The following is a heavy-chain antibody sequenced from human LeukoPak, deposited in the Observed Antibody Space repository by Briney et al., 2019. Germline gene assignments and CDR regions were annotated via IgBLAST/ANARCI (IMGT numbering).Heavy chain of an antibody. CDR2: INHSGST. V-gene: IGHV4-34*01. CDR3: ARNDFWSGYYLGPGRAYAFDI. Sequence: SETLSLTCAVYGGSFSGYYWSWIRQPPGKGLEWIGEINHSGSTNYNPSLKSRVTISVDTSKNQFSLKLSSVTAADTAVYHCARNDFWSGYYLGPGRAYAFDIWGQGTMVTVSS. D-gene: IGHD3-3*01. CDR1: GGSFSGYY. J-gene: IGHJ3*02.